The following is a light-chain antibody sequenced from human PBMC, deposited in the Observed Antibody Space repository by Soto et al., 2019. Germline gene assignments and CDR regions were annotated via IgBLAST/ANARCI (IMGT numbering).Light chain of an antibody. Sequence: DIQMTQSPSSLSASVGDRVTITCQASQDITSFLNWYQQTKGKAPKILIYAASSLQSGVPSRFSGSGSGTDFTLTISSLQPEDFSTYYCQQSYSNPLTFGGGTKVDIK. CDR3: QQSYSNPLT. J-gene: IGKJ4*01. CDR1: QDITSF. V-gene: IGKV1-39*01. CDR2: AAS.